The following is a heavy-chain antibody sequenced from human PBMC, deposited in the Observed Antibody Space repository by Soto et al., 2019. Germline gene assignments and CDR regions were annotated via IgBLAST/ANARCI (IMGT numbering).Heavy chain of an antibody. CDR1: GFTFSGSA. J-gene: IGHJ6*02. CDR2: IRSKANSYAT. Sequence: GGSLRLSCAASGFTFSGSAMHWVRQASGKGLEWVGRIRSKANSYATAYAASVKGRFTISRDDSKNTAYLQMNSLKTEDTAVYYCTRHPDFWSGYYYGMDVWGQGTTVTVSS. CDR3: TRHPDFWSGYYYGMDV. V-gene: IGHV3-73*01. D-gene: IGHD3-3*01.